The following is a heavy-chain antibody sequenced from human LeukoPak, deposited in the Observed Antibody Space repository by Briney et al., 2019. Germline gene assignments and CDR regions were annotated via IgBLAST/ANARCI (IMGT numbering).Heavy chain of an antibody. CDR2: ISSSSSYI. CDR1: GFTFSSYS. J-gene: IGHJ6*02. V-gene: IGHV3-21*01. CDR3: ARDWVGDFKVYCGMDV. D-gene: IGHD3-3*01. Sequence: GGSLRLSCAASGFTFSSYSMNWVRQAPGKGLEWVSSISSSSSYIYYADSVKGRFTISRDNAKNSLYLQMNSLRAEDTAVYYCARDWVGDFKVYCGMDVWGQGTTVTVSS.